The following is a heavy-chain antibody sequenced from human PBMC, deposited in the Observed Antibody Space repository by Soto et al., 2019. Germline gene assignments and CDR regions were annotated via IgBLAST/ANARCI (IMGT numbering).Heavy chain of an antibody. D-gene: IGHD3-10*01. V-gene: IGHV3-23*01. CDR3: AKVRLSDYYFYYGMDV. CDR2: ISGSGGST. CDR1: GCTFANYA. J-gene: IGHJ6*02. Sequence: EVQLLESGGGLVHPGGSQRLSCAASGCTFANYAMSWVRQAPGKGLEWVSAISGSGGSTFYAHSVKGQFTISRDNSRNMLFLRMNSLRVEDTAVYYCAKVRLSDYYFYYGMDVWGQGTTVTVSS.